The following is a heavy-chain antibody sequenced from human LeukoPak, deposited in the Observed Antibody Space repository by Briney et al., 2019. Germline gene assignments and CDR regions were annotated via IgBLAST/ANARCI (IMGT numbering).Heavy chain of an antibody. Sequence: PGGSLRLSCAASGFTFSSYGMHWVRHAPGKGLEWVAFIWYDGSNKNYADSVNGRFTISRDNSKNTLYLQMNSLRAEGTAVYYCALSGGWSFDYWGQGTLVTVSS. CDR1: GFTFSSYG. CDR3: ALSGGWSFDY. V-gene: IGHV3-30*02. D-gene: IGHD6-19*01. CDR2: IWYDGSNK. J-gene: IGHJ4*02.